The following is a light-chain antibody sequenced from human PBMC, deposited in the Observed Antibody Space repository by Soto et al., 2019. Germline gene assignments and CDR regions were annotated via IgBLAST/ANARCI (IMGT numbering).Light chain of an antibody. CDR2: DAT. V-gene: IGKV1-33*01. CDR1: QDITNF. CDR3: QQYGYLIT. Sequence: DIQMTQSPSSLSASVGDRVTITCQASQDITNFLNWYQQKPGRAPQLLIYDATNLETGVPSRFSESGSGTEFTLTIGSLQPEDYVTYYCQQYGYLITFGQGTRLEMK. J-gene: IGKJ5*01.